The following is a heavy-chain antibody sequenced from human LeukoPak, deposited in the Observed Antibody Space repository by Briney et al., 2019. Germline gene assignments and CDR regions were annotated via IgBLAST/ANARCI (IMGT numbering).Heavy chain of an antibody. Sequence: ASVKVSCKASGYTFTSYYMHWVRQAPGQGLEWMGIINPSGGSTSYAQKFQGRVTMTRDMSTSTVYMELRSLRSDDTAVYYCAREYSSSWYFDYWGQGTLVTVSS. D-gene: IGHD6-13*01. CDR3: AREYSSSWYFDY. J-gene: IGHJ4*02. CDR1: GYTFTSYY. V-gene: IGHV1-46*01. CDR2: INPSGGST.